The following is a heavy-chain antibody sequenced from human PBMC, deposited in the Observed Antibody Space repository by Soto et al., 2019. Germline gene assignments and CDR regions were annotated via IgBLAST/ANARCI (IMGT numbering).Heavy chain of an antibody. Sequence: GGSLRLSCAASGFTFSSYAMHWVRQAPGKGLEWVAVISYDGSNKYYADSVKGRFTISRDNSKNTLYLQMNSLRAEDTAVYYCARDGDEGAFDIWGQGTMVTVSS. CDR1: GFTFSSYA. CDR2: ISYDGSNK. V-gene: IGHV3-30-3*01. CDR3: ARDGDEGAFDI. J-gene: IGHJ3*02.